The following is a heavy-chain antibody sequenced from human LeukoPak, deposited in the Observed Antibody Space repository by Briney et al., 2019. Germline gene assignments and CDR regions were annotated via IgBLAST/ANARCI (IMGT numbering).Heavy chain of an antibody. CDR2: INPNSGGT. D-gene: IGHD3-22*01. V-gene: IGHV1-2*02. J-gene: IGHJ4*02. CDR1: GYTFTVYY. CDR3: ARDPLDYYDSSGPTSFEY. Sequence: GASVTVSYKPSGYTFTVYYMHWVRQAPGQGLEWMGWINPNSGGTNYAQKFQGRVTITADESTSTAYMELSSLRSEDTAVYYCARDPLDYYDSSGPTSFEYWGQGTLVTVSS.